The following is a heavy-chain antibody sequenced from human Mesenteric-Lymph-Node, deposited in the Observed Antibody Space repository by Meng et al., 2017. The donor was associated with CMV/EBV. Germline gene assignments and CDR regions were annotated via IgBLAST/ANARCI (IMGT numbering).Heavy chain of an antibody. J-gene: IGHJ3*02. D-gene: IGHD3-16*01. Sequence: LRPPGAALGGPFSGYYWSWIRQPPGKGLEWIGEINHSGSTNYHPSLKSRVTISVDTSKNQFSLKLSSVTAADTAVYYCARFMTPWRAFDIWGQGTMVTVSS. CDR2: INHSGST. V-gene: IGHV4-34*01. CDR3: ARFMTPWRAFDI. CDR1: GGPFSGYY.